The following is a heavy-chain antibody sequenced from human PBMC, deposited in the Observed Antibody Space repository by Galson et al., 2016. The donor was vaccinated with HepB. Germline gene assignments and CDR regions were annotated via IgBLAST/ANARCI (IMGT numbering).Heavy chain of an antibody. CDR1: GGSFSGYY. CDR3: ARVRGDSSNWYPYNFYHHGMDV. J-gene: IGHJ6*02. V-gene: IGHV4-34*01. Sequence: ETLSLTCAVYGGSFSGYYWSWIRQPPGKGLEWIGESNQSGRSNYHPSLKSRVAMSVDTPENQFSLKLSSVTAADTAVYYCARVRGDSSNWYPYNFYHHGMDVWGQGTTVTVSS. CDR2: SNQSGRS. D-gene: IGHD6-13*01.